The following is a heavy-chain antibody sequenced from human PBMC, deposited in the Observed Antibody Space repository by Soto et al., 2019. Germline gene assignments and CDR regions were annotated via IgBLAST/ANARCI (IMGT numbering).Heavy chain of an antibody. V-gene: IGHV3-30-3*01. CDR1: GFTFSSYA. J-gene: IGHJ4*02. Sequence: GGSLRLSCAASGFTFSSYAMHWVRQAPGKGLEWVAVISYDGSNKYYADSVKGRFTISRDNSKNTLNLQMNSLRAEDTAVYYCAREYSSSWYYFDYWGQGTLVTAPQ. D-gene: IGHD6-13*01. CDR2: ISYDGSNK. CDR3: AREYSSSWYYFDY.